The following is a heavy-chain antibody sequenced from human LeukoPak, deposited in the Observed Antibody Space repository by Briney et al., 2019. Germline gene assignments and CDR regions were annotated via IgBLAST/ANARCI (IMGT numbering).Heavy chain of an antibody. CDR1: GFTFSSYG. D-gene: IGHD6-19*01. CDR3: AKGRIAVARYYGMDV. J-gene: IGHJ6*02. Sequence: RTGGSLRLSCAASGFTFSSYGMHWVRQAPGKGLEWVAVISYDGSNKYYADSVKGRFTISRDNSKNTLYLQMNSLRAADTAVYYCAKGRIAVARYYGMDVWGQGTTVTVFS. V-gene: IGHV3-30*18. CDR2: ISYDGSNK.